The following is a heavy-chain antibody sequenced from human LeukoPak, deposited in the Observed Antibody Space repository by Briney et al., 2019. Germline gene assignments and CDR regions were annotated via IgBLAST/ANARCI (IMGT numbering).Heavy chain of an antibody. Sequence: ASVKVSCKASGYTFTGYYMHWVRQAPGQGLEWMGRINPNSGGTNYAQKFQGRVTMTRDTSISTAYMELSRLRSDDTAVYYCATFGYSGYDRFDYWAREPWSPSPQ. CDR3: ATFGYSGYDRFDY. J-gene: IGHJ4*02. D-gene: IGHD5-12*01. V-gene: IGHV1-2*06. CDR2: INPNSGGT. CDR1: GYTFTGYY.